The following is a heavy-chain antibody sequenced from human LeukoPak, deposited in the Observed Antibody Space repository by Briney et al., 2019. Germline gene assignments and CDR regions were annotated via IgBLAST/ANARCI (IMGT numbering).Heavy chain of an antibody. CDR2: NYYSGST. D-gene: IGHD1-14*01. CDR3: ARLAVYPAPDD. J-gene: IGHJ4*02. CDR1: GGSISSSSYY. V-gene: IGHV4-39*01. Sequence: SETLSLTCTVSGGSISSSSYYWGWIRPAPGKGLVWIGSNYYSGSTYYNPSLKSRVTISVDTSKNQFSLKLSSVTAADTALYYCARLAVYPAPDDWGQGTLVTVSS.